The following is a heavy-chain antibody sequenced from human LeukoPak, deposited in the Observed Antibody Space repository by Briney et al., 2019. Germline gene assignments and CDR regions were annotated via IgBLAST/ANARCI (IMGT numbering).Heavy chain of an antibody. CDR2: ISSSSSTI. D-gene: IGHD3-10*01. Sequence: GGSLRLSCAASGFTFSSYSMNWVRQAPGKGLEWVSYISSSSSTICYADSVKGRFTISRDNSKNTLNLQMNSLRAEDTAVYYCVKDRTGTYTLDYWGQGTLVTVSS. V-gene: IGHV3-48*01. CDR1: GFTFSSYS. CDR3: VKDRTGTYTLDY. J-gene: IGHJ4*02.